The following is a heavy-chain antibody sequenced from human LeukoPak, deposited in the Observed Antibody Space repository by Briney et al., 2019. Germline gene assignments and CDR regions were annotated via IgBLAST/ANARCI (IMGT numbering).Heavy chain of an antibody. CDR3: ASTNSSGYYKGYYYYMDV. D-gene: IGHD3-22*01. CDR1: GGSISSSSYY. Sequence: SETLSLTCTVSGGSISSSSYYWGWIRQPPGKGLEWIGSIYYSGTTYYNPSLKSRVTISVDTSKNQFSLKLSSVTAADTAVYYCASTNSSGYYKGYYYYMDVWGKGTTVTVSS. J-gene: IGHJ6*03. V-gene: IGHV4-39*01. CDR2: IYYSGTT.